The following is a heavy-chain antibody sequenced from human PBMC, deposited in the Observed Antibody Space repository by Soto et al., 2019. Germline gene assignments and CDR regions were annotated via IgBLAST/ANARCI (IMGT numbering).Heavy chain of an antibody. CDR2: ISWDGGST. D-gene: IGHD2-2*01. V-gene: IGHV3-43D*04. CDR3: AKDPGEYCSSTSCRGGYYYYGMDV. Sequence: GGSLRLSCAASGFTFDDYAMHWVRQAPGKGLEWVSLISWDGGSTYYADSVKGRFTISRDNSKNSLYLQMNSLRAEDTALYYCAKDPGEYCSSTSCRGGYYYYGMDVWGPGTMVTVSS. J-gene: IGHJ6*02. CDR1: GFTFDDYA.